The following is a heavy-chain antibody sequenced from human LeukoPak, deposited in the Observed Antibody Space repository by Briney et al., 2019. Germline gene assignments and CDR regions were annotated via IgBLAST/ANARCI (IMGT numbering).Heavy chain of an antibody. V-gene: IGHV4-4*07. CDR1: GGSISSYY. CDR3: ARGSLEWLSSYAFDI. Sequence: PSETLSLTCIVSGGSISSYYWSWIRQPAGKGLEWIGRIYTSGSTNYNPSLKSRVTMSVDTSKNQFSLKLSSVTAADTAVYYCARGSLEWLSSYAFDIWGQGTMVTVSS. D-gene: IGHD3-3*01. J-gene: IGHJ3*02. CDR2: IYTSGST.